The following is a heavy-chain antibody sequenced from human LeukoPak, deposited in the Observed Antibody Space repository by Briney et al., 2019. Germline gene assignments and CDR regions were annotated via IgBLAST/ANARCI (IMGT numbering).Heavy chain of an antibody. CDR3: ARGSYHNYDFDY. CDR1: GYTFTSYD. Sequence: SVKVSCKASGYTFTSYDINWVRQAPGQGLEWMGWMILNSGNTGYAQKFQGRVTMTRNTSISTAYMELSSLRSEDTAVYYCARGSYHNYDFDYWGQGTLVTVSS. V-gene: IGHV1-8*01. J-gene: IGHJ4*02. D-gene: IGHD4-11*01. CDR2: MILNSGNT.